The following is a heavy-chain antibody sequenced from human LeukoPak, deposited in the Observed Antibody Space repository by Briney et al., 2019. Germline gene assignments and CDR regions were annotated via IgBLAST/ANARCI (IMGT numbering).Heavy chain of an antibody. Sequence: KSSETLSLTCAVYGGSFSGYYWSWIRQPPGKGLEWIGEINHSGSTNYNPSLKSRVTISVDTSKNQFSLKRSSVTAADTAVYYCARGSPSGYYGSSGYYYSYYMDVWGKGTTVTVSS. J-gene: IGHJ6*03. CDR1: GGSFSGYY. CDR2: INHSGST. CDR3: ARGSPSGYYGSSGYYYSYYMDV. D-gene: IGHD3-22*01. V-gene: IGHV4-34*01.